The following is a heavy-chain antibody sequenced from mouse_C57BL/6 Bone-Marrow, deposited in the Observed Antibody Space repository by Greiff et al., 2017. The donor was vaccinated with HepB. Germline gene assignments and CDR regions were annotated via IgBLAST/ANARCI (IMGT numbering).Heavy chain of an antibody. CDR1: GYTFTDHT. CDR2: IYPRGGST. V-gene: IGHV1-78*01. J-gene: IGHJ3*01. Sequence: VKLQQSDAELVKPGASVKISCKVSGYTFTDHTIHWMKQRPEQGLEWIGYIYPRGGSTNYNEKFKGKATLTADKSSSTAYMQLNSLTSEDSAVYFCARDYVGSSYGGPGFAYWGQGTLVTVSA. CDR3: ARDYVGSSYGGPGFAY. D-gene: IGHD1-1*01.